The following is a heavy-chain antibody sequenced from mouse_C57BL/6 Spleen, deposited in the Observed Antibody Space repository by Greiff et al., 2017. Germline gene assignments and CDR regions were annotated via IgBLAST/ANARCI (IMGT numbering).Heavy chain of an antibody. CDR2: INSDGGST. D-gene: IGHD2-2*01. V-gene: IGHV5-2*03. CDR3: ASHYGYAPFAY. Sequence: EVKLVESGGGLVQPGESLKLSCESNEYEFPSHDMSWVRKTPGKRLELVAAINSDGGSTYYPDTMERRFIISRDNTKTTLYLQLSSLRSEDTALYYCASHYGYAPFAYWGQGTLVTVSA. J-gene: IGHJ3*01. CDR1: EYEFPSHD.